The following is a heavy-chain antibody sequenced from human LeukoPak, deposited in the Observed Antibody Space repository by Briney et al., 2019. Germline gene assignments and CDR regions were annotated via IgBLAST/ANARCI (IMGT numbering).Heavy chain of an antibody. CDR3: AKETRNTHKHYYFDS. CDR2: SGTSGGA. V-gene: IGHV3-23*01. Sequence: GGSLTLPYAASGFTFTKNAMGWVRHTPGKGLEWVSTSGTSGGAYYADSVKGRFTISRDESKNTLYLEMNSLRGEDTAVYYCAKETRNTHKHYYFDSWGQGTLVTVSS. J-gene: IGHJ4*02. CDR1: GFTFTKNA. D-gene: IGHD1-14*01.